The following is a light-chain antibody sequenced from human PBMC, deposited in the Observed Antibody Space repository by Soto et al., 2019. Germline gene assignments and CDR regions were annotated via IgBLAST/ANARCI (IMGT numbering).Light chain of an antibody. CDR3: QQYNNWPPYT. CDR2: GAS. J-gene: IGKJ2*01. Sequence: EVVMTQSPATLSASPGERVILSCRASQNTGSNLAWYQQRPGQAPRLLMYGASTRATETPARFSGSGSATDFTLTISSLQSEDFAVYYCQQYNNWPPYTFGQGTKVDIK. V-gene: IGKV3-15*01. CDR1: QNTGSN.